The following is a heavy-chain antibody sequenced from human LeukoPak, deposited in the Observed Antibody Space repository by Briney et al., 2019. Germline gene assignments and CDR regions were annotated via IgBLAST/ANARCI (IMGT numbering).Heavy chain of an antibody. Sequence: GGSLRLSCAASGFSLSTYAMSWVRQAPGKGLEWVSSISSSSSYIYYADSVKGRFTISRDNAKNSLYLQMNSLRAEDTAVYYCARQISAAGNPRIDYWGQGTLVTVSS. CDR1: GFSLSTYA. D-gene: IGHD6-13*01. CDR3: ARQISAAGNPRIDY. V-gene: IGHV3-21*01. CDR2: ISSSSSYI. J-gene: IGHJ4*02.